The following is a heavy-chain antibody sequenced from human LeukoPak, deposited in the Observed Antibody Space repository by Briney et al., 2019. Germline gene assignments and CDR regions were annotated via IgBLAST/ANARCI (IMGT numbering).Heavy chain of an antibody. CDR1: GLLFGVYA. V-gene: IGHV3-49*04. D-gene: IGHD2-8*02. CDR2: IRSKAYGGTT. J-gene: IGHJ5*02. Sequence: GGPLRLSCTASGLLFGVYAMTWVREAPGKGLEGIGLIRSKAYGGTTEYAASVKGRFTISRDDSKSIAYVQMNSLKTEDTAVYHCTVQVVPSDNWFDPWGQGTLVTVSS. CDR3: TVQVVPSDNWFDP.